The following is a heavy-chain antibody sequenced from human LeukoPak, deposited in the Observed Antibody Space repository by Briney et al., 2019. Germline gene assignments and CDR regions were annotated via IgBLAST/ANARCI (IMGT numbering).Heavy chain of an antibody. V-gene: IGHV1-3*01. CDR2: INAGNGNT. CDR1: GYTFTSYA. Sequence: ASVKVSCKASGYTFTSYAMHWVRQAPGQRLEWMGWINAGNGNTKYSQKFQGRVTITRDTSASTAYMELSSLRSEDTAVYYCARRFYYGSGSYYHDAFDIWGQGTMVTVPS. CDR3: ARRFYYGSGSYYHDAFDI. D-gene: IGHD3-10*01. J-gene: IGHJ3*02.